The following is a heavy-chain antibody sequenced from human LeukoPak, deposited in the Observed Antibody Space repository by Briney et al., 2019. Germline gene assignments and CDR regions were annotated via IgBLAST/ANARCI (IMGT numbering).Heavy chain of an antibody. J-gene: IGHJ4*02. V-gene: IGHV3-30*02. CDR3: AKDGVVVVPAEDY. CDR2: ILYDGSNK. CDR1: GFTFSSYG. D-gene: IGHD2-2*01. Sequence: PGGSLRLSCAASGFTFSSYGMHWDRQAPGNGLEWVAFILYDGSNKYYADSVKGRFTISRDNSKNTLYLQMNSLRGEDTAVYYCAKDGVVVVPAEDYWGQGTLVTVSS.